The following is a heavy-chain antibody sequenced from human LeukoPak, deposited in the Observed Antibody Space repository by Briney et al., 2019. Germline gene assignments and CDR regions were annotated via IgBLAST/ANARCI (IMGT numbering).Heavy chain of an antibody. CDR3: ARVRSYSSSSYSDY. CDR2: ISSSSSTI. V-gene: IGHV3-48*01. J-gene: IGHJ4*02. Sequence: PGGSLRLSCAASGFTFSSYSMNWVRQAPGKGLEWVSYISSSSSTIYYADSVKGRFTISRDNAKNSLYLQMNSLRAEDTAVYYCARVRSYSSSSYSDYWGQGTLVTVSS. D-gene: IGHD6-6*01. CDR1: GFTFSSYS.